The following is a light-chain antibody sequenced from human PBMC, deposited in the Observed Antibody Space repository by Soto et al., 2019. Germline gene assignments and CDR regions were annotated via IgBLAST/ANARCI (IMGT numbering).Light chain of an antibody. CDR2: EDN. J-gene: IGLJ3*02. V-gene: IGLV2-23*01. CDR3: CSYVGDTFWV. CDR1: SSDVGSYYL. Sequence: QSALTQPASVSGSPGQSITISCTGTSSDVGSYYLVSWYQQHPGEAPKLMIYEDNKRPSGVSNRFSGSKSGNTASLTISGLQPGDEADYYCCSYVGDTFWVFGGGTQLTVL.